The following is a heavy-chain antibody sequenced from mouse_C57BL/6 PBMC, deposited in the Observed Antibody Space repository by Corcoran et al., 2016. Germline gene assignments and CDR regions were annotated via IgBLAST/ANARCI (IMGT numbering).Heavy chain of an antibody. CDR2: INPNNGGT. D-gene: IGHD2-5*01. Sequence: EVQLQQSGPELVKPGASVKIPCKASGYTFTDYNMDWVKQSHGKSLEWIGDINPNNGGTIYNQKFKGKATLTVDKSSSTAYMELRSLTSEDSAVYYCARPLYYSTFAYWGQGTLVTVSA. CDR3: ARPLYYSTFAY. V-gene: IGHV1-18*01. J-gene: IGHJ3*01. CDR1: GYTFTDYN.